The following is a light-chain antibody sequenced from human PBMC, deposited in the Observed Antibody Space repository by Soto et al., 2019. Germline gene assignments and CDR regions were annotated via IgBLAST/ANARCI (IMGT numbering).Light chain of an antibody. J-gene: IGKJ5*01. V-gene: IGKV3-15*01. CDR1: HSVNSH. CDR3: QQYKNWPL. CDR2: GAS. Sequence: MMMRQSPATLSVSPGERVTLSRRTSHSVNSHVAWYQQKPGQAPRLLLYGASTRATGIPVRFSGSGFGTEFTLTISSLQSEDFAVYYCQQYKNWPLFGQGTRLEIK.